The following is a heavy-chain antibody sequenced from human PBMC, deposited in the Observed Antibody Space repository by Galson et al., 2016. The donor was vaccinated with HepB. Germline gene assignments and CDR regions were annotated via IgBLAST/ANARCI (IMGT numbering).Heavy chain of an antibody. CDR2: INSDGTTS. CDR1: GFAFSSHW. J-gene: IGHJ6*02. Sequence: SLRLSCAASGFAFSSHWMHWVRQDLGKGLVWVSRINSDGTTSNYADSVRGRFTISRDNAKNYLYLQMNSLRLEDTALYYCVKDKWGRSTERDQYGMNVWGQGTTVTVSS. D-gene: IGHD3-16*01. V-gene: IGHV3-74*01. CDR3: VKDKWGRSTERDQYGMNV.